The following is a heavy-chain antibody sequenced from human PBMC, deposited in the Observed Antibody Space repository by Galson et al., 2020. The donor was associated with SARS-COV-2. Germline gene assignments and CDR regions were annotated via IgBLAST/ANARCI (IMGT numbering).Heavy chain of an antibody. CDR3: TRSPGSGWYGYYYYGMDV. CDR1: GFTFGDYA. D-gene: IGHD6-19*01. V-gene: IGHV3-49*03. CDR2: IRSKAYGGTT. J-gene: IGHJ6*02. Sequence: GESLKISCTASGFTFGDYAMSWFRQAPGKGLEWVGFIRSKAYGGTTEYAASVKGRFTISRDDSKSIAYLQMNSLKTEDTAVYYCTRSPGSGWYGYYYYGMDVWGQGTTVTVSS.